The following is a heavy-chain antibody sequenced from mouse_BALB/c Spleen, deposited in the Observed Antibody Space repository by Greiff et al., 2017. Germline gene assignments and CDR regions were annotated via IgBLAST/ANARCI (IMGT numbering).Heavy chain of an antibody. CDR3: AREGGNYGRNYAMDY. J-gene: IGHJ4*01. V-gene: IGHV1S137*01. D-gene: IGHD2-1*01. Sequence: QVQLKQSGAELVRPGVSVKISCKGSGYTFTDYAMHWVKQSHAKSLEWIGVISTYYGDASYNQKFKGKATMTVDKSSSTAYMELARLTSEDSAIYYCAREGGNYGRNYAMDYWGQGTSVTVSS. CDR1: GYTFTDYA. CDR2: ISTYYGDA.